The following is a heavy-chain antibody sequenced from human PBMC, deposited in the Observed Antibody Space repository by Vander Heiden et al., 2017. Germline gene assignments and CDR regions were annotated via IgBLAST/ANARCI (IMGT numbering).Heavy chain of an antibody. CDR3: ARHFWYCSVVSCYSGWFDP. CDR1: GGSDSSSDYY. Sequence: QLQLQESGPGLVKPSETLSLTCTVSGGSDSSSDYYLGRIRQSPRKGLGWIGSIYYRGRTYYNPSLNRRVTISVHTPKNHFSLKLSSVTAADTAVHYRARHFWYCSVVSCYSGWFDPWGQGSLVAVSS. CDR2: IYYRGRT. J-gene: IGHJ5*02. D-gene: IGHD2-15*01. V-gene: IGHV4-39*01.